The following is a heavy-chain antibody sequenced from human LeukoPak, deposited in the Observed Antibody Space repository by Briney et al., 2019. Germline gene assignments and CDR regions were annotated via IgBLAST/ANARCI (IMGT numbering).Heavy chain of an antibody. CDR3: ARGGHIVVVPAAIFCMDV. J-gene: IGHJ6*02. Sequence: ASVKVSCKASGYTFTSYYMHWVRQAPGQGLEWMGIINPSGGSTSYAQKFQGRVTMTRDTSTSTVYMELSSLRSEDTAVYYCARGGHIVVVPAAIFCMDVWGQGTTVTVSS. CDR2: INPSGGST. CDR1: GYTFTSYY. D-gene: IGHD2-2*01. V-gene: IGHV1-46*01.